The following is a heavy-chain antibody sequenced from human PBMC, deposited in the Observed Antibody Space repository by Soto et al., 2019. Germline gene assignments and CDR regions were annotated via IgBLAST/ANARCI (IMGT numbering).Heavy chain of an antibody. Sequence: SVKVSCKASGGTFSSYAISWVRQAPGQGLEWMGGIIPIFGTANYAQKFQGRVTITADKSTSTAYMELSSLRSEDTAVYYCARGFSGGDRLFGGPYYYYYGMDVWGQGTTVTVSS. D-gene: IGHD2-21*02. V-gene: IGHV1-69*06. CDR2: IIPIFGTA. CDR1: GGTFSSYA. J-gene: IGHJ6*02. CDR3: ARGFSGGDRLFGGPYYYYYGMDV.